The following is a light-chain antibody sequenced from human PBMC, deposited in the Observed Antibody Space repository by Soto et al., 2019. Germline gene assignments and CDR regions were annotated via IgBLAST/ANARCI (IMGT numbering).Light chain of an antibody. J-gene: IGKJ1*01. V-gene: IGKV4-1*01. CDR1: QSVLSNSNNKNY. CDR3: QQYDTTPQT. CDR2: WAS. Sequence: DIVMTQSPDSLAVSLGERATINCKSSQSVLSNSNNKNYLAWYQQKPGQPPKLLIYWASTRESGVPDRFSGSGSGTDFTLTISSLQAEDVAVYYCQQYDTTPQTFGQGTKVEIK.